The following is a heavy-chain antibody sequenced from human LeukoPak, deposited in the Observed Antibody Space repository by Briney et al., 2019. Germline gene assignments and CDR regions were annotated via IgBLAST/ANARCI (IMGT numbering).Heavy chain of an antibody. Sequence: GGSLRLSCAASGVSVYTFGMHWVRQAPGKGLEWVAMMWSESNLFHADSVKGRFNIFRDISKNTLFLQMNSLGAEDTAIYYCATEYNAEEAFYHWGQGTLVTVSS. CDR3: ATEYNAEEAFYH. CDR2: MWSESNL. D-gene: IGHD6-6*01. CDR1: GVSVYTFG. J-gene: IGHJ4*02. V-gene: IGHV3-33*01.